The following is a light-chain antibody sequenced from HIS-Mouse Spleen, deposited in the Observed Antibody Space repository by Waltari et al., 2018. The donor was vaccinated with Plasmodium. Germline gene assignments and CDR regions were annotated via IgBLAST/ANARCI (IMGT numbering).Light chain of an antibody. J-gene: IGLJ3*02. V-gene: IGLV3-10*01. Sequence: SYELTQPPSVSVSPGQTARITCPGDALSKKYAYWYPQKSGQAPALVIYEDSKRPSGIPERFSGSSSGTMATLTISGAQVEDEADYYCYSTDSSGNHRVFGGGTKLTVL. CDR3: YSTDSSGNHRV. CDR2: EDS. CDR1: ALSKKY.